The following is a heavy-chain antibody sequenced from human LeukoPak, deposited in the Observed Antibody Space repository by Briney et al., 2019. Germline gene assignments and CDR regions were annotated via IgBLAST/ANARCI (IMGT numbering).Heavy chain of an antibody. CDR2: ISSSSTYI. J-gene: IGHJ3*02. V-gene: IGHV3-21*04. CDR1: GFTFSSYS. Sequence: KSGGSLRLSCAASGFTFSSYSMNWVRQAPGKGLEWVSFISSSSTYIYYADSLKGRFTISRDNAKNSLYLQMNSLRAEDTALYYCAKGAAFDIWGQGTMVTVSS. CDR3: AKGAAFDI.